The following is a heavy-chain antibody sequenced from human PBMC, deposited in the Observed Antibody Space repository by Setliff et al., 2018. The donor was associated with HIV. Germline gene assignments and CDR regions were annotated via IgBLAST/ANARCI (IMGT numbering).Heavy chain of an antibody. J-gene: IGHJ3*02. CDR2: IKSDGSST. D-gene: IGHD4-17*01. CDR1: GFTFSSHW. V-gene: IGHV3-74*01. Sequence: PGESLKISCAASGFTFSSHWMHWVRQAPGKGLVWVSRIKSDGSSTAYADSVKGRFTISRDNAKSTLYLQMNSLRVEDTAVYYCAREDVTTSGLDIWGQGTMVTVSS. CDR3: AREDVTTSGLDI.